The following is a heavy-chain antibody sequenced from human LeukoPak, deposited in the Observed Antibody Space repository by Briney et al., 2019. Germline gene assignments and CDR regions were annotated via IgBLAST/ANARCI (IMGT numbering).Heavy chain of an antibody. CDR2: IWYDGGNK. CDR1: GFTFSSYG. V-gene: IGHV3-33*01. D-gene: IGHD2-2*01. Sequence: GGSLRLSCAASGFTFSSYGMHWVRQAPGKGLEWVAVIWYDGGNKYYADSVKGRFTISRDNSKNTLYLQMNSLRAEDTAVYYCARDLRFCGSTSCYYSSMDVWGQGTTVTVSS. CDR3: ARDLRFCGSTSCYYSSMDV. J-gene: IGHJ6*02.